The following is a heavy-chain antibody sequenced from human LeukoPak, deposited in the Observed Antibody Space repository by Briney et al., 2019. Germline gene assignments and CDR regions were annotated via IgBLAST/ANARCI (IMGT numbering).Heavy chain of an antibody. CDR3: ARRSSGSPPYYFGY. J-gene: IGHJ4*02. V-gene: IGHV3-74*01. CDR2: INSDGSST. CDR1: GLTFSSYW. Sequence: GGSLRLSCAASGLTFSSYWMHRVRQAPGKGLVWVSRINSDGSSTSYADSVKGRFTISRDNAKNTLYLQMNSLSAEDTAVYYCARRSSGSPPYYFGYWGQGTLVTVSS. D-gene: IGHD1-26*01.